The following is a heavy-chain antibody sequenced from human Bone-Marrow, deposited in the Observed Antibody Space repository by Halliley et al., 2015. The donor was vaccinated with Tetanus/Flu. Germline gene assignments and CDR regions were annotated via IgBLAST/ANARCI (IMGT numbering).Heavy chain of an antibody. CDR2: IRANNGDT. CDR1: GNTFTNYG. V-gene: IGHV1-18*01. J-gene: IGHJ5*02. Sequence: QMQLVQSGVEVKKPGASVKVSCKASGNTFTNYGVIWVRQATGQGLDWMGWIRANNGDTHYTQSLQGRATMTTDTSTNTAYMELRSLRFDGTAVYYCAARDAWGQGTLVPVSS. CDR3: AARDA.